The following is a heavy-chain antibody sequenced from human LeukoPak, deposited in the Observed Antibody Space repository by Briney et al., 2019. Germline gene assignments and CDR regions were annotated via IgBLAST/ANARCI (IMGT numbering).Heavy chain of an antibody. J-gene: IGHJ4*02. D-gene: IGHD6-13*01. V-gene: IGHV3-30-3*01. CDR3: ARDAGIAAAGPQGFDY. CDR1: GFTFSSYA. Sequence: GSLRLSCAASGFTFSSYAMHWVRQAPGKGLEWVAVISYDGSNKYYADSVKGRFTISRDNSKNTLYLQMNSLRAEDTAVYYCARDAGIAAAGPQGFDYWGQGTLVTVSS. CDR2: ISYDGSNK.